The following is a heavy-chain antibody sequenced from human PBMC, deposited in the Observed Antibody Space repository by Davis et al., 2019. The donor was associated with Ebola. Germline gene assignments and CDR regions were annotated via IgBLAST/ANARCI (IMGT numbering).Heavy chain of an antibody. CDR2: INHSGST. V-gene: IGHV4-34*01. J-gene: IGHJ4*02. CDR3: ARGGDSSSWPPFDY. Sequence: PSETLSLTCAVYGESFSGYYWSWIRQPPGKGLEWIGEINHSGSTNYNPSLKSRVTISVDTSKNQFSLKLSSVTAADTAVYYCARGGDSSSWPPFDYWGQGTLVTVSS. CDR1: GESFSGYY. D-gene: IGHD6-13*01.